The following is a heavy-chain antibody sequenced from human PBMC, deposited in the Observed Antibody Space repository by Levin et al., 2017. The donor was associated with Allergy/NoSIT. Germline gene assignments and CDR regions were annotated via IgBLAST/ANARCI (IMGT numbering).Heavy chain of an antibody. Sequence: ESLKISCTVSGGSVNSGIYYWSWIRQPPGKGLECIGYIYYSGSTNYNPSLKSRVTISIDTSKNQFSLNLSSVTAADTAVYYCARAGSGPFDFWGQGTLVTVSS. V-gene: IGHV4-61*01. D-gene: IGHD2-15*01. CDR1: GGSVNSGIYY. CDR2: IYYSGST. CDR3: ARAGSGPFDF. J-gene: IGHJ4*02.